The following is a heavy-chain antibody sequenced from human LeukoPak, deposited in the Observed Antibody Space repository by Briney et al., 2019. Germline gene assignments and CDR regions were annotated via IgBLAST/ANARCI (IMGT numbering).Heavy chain of an antibody. D-gene: IGHD6-13*01. CDR1: GFTFSYYW. Sequence: PGGSLRLSCEASGFTFSYYWMHWVRQAPGEGLVWVSHITSDGSSTTYADSVKGRFTISRDNAKNTVYLQMNSLRAEDTAVYYCARDGLAAAADYWGQGTLVTVSS. CDR3: ARDGLAAAADY. J-gene: IGHJ4*02. V-gene: IGHV3-74*01. CDR2: ITSDGSST.